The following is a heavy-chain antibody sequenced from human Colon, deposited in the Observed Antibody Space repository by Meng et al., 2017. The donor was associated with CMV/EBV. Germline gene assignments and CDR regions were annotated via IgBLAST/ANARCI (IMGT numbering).Heavy chain of an antibody. J-gene: IGHJ6*02. CDR3: AVIVPATDYSSSPPV. V-gene: IGHV1-8*01. CDR1: GYTFTSYD. CDR2: MNPNSGET. Sequence: ASVKVSCKASGYTFTSYDINWVRQATGQGLEWMGWMNPNSGETGFGQKFQGRITMTRDTSISTAYLELSSLKSEDTALYFCAVIVPATDYSSSPPVWGQGPTVTVSS. D-gene: IGHD2-21*01.